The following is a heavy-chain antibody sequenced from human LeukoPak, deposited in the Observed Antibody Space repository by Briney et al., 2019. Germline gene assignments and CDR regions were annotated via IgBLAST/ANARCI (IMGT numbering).Heavy chain of an antibody. Sequence: PSETLSLTCTVSGGSISIDGYYWSWIRQHPGKGLEWIGYIYYSGSTYYNPSLRSRVTISVDTSKNQFSLKLSSVTAADTAVYYCARDRDGTSNDAFDIWGQGTMVTVSS. J-gene: IGHJ3*02. CDR2: IYYSGST. CDR3: ARDRDGTSNDAFDI. D-gene: IGHD3-10*01. CDR1: GGSISIDGYY. V-gene: IGHV4-31*03.